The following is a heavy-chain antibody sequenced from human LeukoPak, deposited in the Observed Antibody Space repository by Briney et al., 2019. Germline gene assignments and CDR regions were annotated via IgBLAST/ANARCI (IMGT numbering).Heavy chain of an antibody. Sequence: PGRSLRLSCAASGFTFDDYAMHWVRQGPGKGLEWVSSISWNSLSIGYADSVKGRFTISRDNSKNTLYLQMNSLRAEDTAVYYCARHYSSSWYGYFDYWGQGTLVTVSS. CDR3: ARHYSSSWYGYFDY. D-gene: IGHD6-13*01. V-gene: IGHV3-9*01. CDR1: GFTFDDYA. CDR2: ISWNSLSI. J-gene: IGHJ4*02.